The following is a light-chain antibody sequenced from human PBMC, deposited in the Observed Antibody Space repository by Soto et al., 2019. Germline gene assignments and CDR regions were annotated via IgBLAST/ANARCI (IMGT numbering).Light chain of an antibody. J-gene: IGLJ2*01. CDR3: AAWDDSLSGV. V-gene: IGLV1-47*02. Sequence: QSVLTQPPSASGTPGQRVAISCSGSSSNIGSNNAYWYQQVPGTAPKLLIYSDNQRPSGVPDRFSGSKSGTSASRAISGLRSEDEGDYYCAAWDDSLSGVFGGGTKLTVL. CDR1: SSNIGSNN. CDR2: SDN.